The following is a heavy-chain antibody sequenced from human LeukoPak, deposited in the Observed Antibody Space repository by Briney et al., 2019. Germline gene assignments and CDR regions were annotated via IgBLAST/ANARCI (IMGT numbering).Heavy chain of an antibody. J-gene: IGHJ4*02. CDR1: GFTFSSYG. Sequence: PGGSLTLSCAASGFTFSSYGMHWVRQAPRKGLEWVSTICGGGGSTYYADSVKGRFTISRDNSKNTLYLQVIRLRAEDTAVYYGAKGGTWDVRPFDYWGQGTLVTVSS. V-gene: IGHV3-23*01. D-gene: IGHD1-26*01. CDR3: AKGGTWDVRPFDY. CDR2: ICGGGGST.